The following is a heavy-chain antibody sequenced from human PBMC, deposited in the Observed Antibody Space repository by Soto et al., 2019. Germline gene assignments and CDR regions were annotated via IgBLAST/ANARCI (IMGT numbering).Heavy chain of an antibody. CDR1: GYTFTSDY. V-gene: IGHV1-46*01. CDR2: INPDGGGN. CDR3: AVGGNYFSMDV. Sequence: QVQLVKSGAEVKKPGASVKVSCKASGYTFTSDYMHWVRLAPGQGLEWMEIINPDGGGNSYAQQFQGRVIMTRDTSTSTVYMEMSSLRSEDTAVYYCAVGGNYFSMDVWGQGTTVTVSS. J-gene: IGHJ6*02.